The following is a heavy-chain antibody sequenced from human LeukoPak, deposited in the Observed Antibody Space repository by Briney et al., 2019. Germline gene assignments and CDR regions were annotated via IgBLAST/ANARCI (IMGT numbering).Heavy chain of an antibody. V-gene: IGHV1-8*01. J-gene: IGHJ4*02. Sequence: GAAVRVSCKASVYTSTDSDIKWVRQASGQGLGWMGWVNPNSGNTGSAHKFPGRVTITSNTSICTAYMELSRLRSEDTAVYYCARALGREQQLLSAFDYWGQGTPVTVSS. CDR2: VNPNSGNT. CDR1: VYTSTDSD. D-gene: IGHD6-13*01. CDR3: ARALGREQQLLSAFDY.